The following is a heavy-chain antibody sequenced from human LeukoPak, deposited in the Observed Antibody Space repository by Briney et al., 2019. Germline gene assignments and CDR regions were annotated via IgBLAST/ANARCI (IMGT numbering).Heavy chain of an antibody. J-gene: IGHJ4*02. CDR3: ARVQNDFWSGYYESSKTPIDY. D-gene: IGHD3-3*01. CDR2: ISGSGSST. Sequence: PGGSLRLSCAASGFTFTSYALSWVRQAPGKGLEWVSAISGSGSSTYYADSVKGRFTISRDNSKNTLYLQMNSLRAEDTAVYYCARVQNDFWSGYYESSKTPIDYWGQGTLVTVSS. CDR1: GFTFTSYA. V-gene: IGHV3-23*01.